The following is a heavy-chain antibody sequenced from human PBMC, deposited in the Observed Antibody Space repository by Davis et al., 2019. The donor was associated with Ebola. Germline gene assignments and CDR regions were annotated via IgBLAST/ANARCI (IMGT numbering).Heavy chain of an antibody. D-gene: IGHD5-18*01. V-gene: IGHV4-39*07. CDR1: GDSISSSSYY. CDR2: IYYSGST. Sequence: PSETLSLTCTVSGDSISSSSYYWGWIRQPPGKGLEWIGSIYYSGSTYYNPSLKSRVTISVDTSKNQFSLKLTSVTAADTAVYYCGRGTATESFQLNWGQGTLVTVSS. CDR3: GRGTATESFQLN. J-gene: IGHJ4*02.